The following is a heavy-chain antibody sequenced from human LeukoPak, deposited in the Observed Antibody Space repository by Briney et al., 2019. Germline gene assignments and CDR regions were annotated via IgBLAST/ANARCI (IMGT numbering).Heavy chain of an antibody. J-gene: IGHJ4*02. Sequence: PLASVKVSCKASGYTFTSYGISWVRQAPGQGLEWMGWISAYNGNTNYAQKLQGRVTMTTDTSTSTAYMELRSLRSDDTAVYYCARGYYYDSSGYYYVRHLDYWGQGTLVTVSS. CDR2: ISAYNGNT. CDR1: GYTFTSYG. D-gene: IGHD3-22*01. CDR3: ARGYYYDSSGYYYVRHLDY. V-gene: IGHV1-18*01.